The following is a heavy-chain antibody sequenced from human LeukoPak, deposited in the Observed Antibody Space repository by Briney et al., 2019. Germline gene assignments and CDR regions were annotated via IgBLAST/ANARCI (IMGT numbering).Heavy chain of an antibody. CDR2: IYYSGST. CDR1: GGSISSSSYY. CDR3: ARQFKDYDILTGYFPNWFDP. V-gene: IGHV4-39*01. Sequence: SETLSLTCTVSGGSISSSSYYWGWIRQPPGKGLEWIGSIYYSGSTYYNPSLKSRVTISVDTSKNQFSLKLSSVTAAVTAVYYCARQFKDYDILTGYFPNWFDPWGQGTLVTVSS. D-gene: IGHD3-9*01. J-gene: IGHJ5*02.